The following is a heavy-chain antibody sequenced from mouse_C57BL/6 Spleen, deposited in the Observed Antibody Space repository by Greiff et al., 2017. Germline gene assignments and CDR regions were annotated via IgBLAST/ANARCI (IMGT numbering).Heavy chain of an antibody. Sequence: QVQLQQPGAELVKPGASVKLSCKASGYTFTSYWMHWVKQRPGQGLEWIGMIHPNSGSTNYNEKFKSKATLTVDKSSSTAYMQLSSLTSEDSAVYYCARRLGQDGYFDVWGTGTTVTVSS. J-gene: IGHJ1*03. D-gene: IGHD4-1*01. CDR3: ARRLGQDGYFDV. V-gene: IGHV1-64*01. CDR1: GYTFTSYW. CDR2: IHPNSGST.